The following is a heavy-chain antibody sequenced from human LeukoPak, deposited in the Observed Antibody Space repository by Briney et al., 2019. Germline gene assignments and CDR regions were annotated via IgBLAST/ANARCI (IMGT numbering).Heavy chain of an antibody. CDR2: INPYNGLT. CDR1: GCTFTDYV. V-gene: IGHV1-18*01. Sequence: ASVKVSCKASGCTFTDYVITWVRQAPGQGLEWVGWINPYNGLTNYAQKFQGRVSMTTDTSTNTAYMELRSLRSDDTAVYYCARALRDYGGYYYYMDAWGKGTTVTISS. J-gene: IGHJ6*03. CDR3: ARALRDYGGYYYYMDA. D-gene: IGHD4-23*01.